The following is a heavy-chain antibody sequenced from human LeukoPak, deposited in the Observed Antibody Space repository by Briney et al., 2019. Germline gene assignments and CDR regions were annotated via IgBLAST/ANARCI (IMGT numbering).Heavy chain of an antibody. CDR1: GFAFRTYG. CDR3: AKDRGGTMVRGVYYYYGKDD. V-gene: IGHV3-30*18. J-gene: IGHJ6*02. D-gene: IGHD3-10*01. CDR2: LSYDGSEK. Sequence: GRSLRLSCAASGFAFRTYGMHWVRQAPGKGLEWVAVLSYDGSEKHNADSVKGRFTISRDNSKNMLYLEMNSLRTEDTAVYYCAKDRGGTMVRGVYYYYGKDDWGQGTTVTVSS.